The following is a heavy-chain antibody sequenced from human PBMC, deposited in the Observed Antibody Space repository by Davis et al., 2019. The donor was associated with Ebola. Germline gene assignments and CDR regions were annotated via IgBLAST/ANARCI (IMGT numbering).Heavy chain of an antibody. J-gene: IGHJ6*02. Sequence: SETLSLTCAVYGGSSSGYYWSWIRQSPGKGLEWMGEISHHGIASYNPSLKSRVSMSVDTSKKQFSLKVTSVTAADTAVYYCARGLFWSGLDVWGQGTTVTVSS. CDR3: ARGLFWSGLDV. V-gene: IGHV4-34*01. CDR1: GGSSSGYY. CDR2: ISHHGIA. D-gene: IGHD1-1*01.